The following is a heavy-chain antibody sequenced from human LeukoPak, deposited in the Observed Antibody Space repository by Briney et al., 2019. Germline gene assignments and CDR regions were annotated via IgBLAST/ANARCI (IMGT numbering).Heavy chain of an antibody. CDR1: GYTFTRYD. Sequence: GASVKVSCKTSGYTFTRYDINWVRQATGQGLEWMGWIDTKSGMTGHAQKFQGRITITKDTSISTVYMVLSSLSSEDTAVYFCARVDGSVDYWGQGTLVTVSS. D-gene: IGHD3-22*01. J-gene: IGHJ4*02. V-gene: IGHV1-8*03. CDR2: IDTKSGMT. CDR3: ARVDGSVDY.